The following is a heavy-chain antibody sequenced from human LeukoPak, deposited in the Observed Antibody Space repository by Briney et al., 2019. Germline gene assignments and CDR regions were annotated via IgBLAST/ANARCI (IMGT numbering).Heavy chain of an antibody. D-gene: IGHD1-1*01. Sequence: ASVKVSCKASGYTFASYGISWVRQAPGQGLEWMGWISGLNGNTNYAQKFQGRVTVTTDTMTTDTSTSTAYMELRSLTSDDTAVYYCAREGVATGTTWGFDYWGQGTLVTVSS. CDR1: GYTFASYG. CDR3: AREGVATGTTWGFDY. J-gene: IGHJ4*02. V-gene: IGHV1-18*01. CDR2: ISGLNGNT.